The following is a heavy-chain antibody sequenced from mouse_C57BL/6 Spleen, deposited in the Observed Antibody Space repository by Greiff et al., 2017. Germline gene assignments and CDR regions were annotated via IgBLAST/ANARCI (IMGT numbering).Heavy chain of an antibody. J-gene: IGHJ2*01. Sequence: QVQLQQPGAELVKPGASVKLSCKASGYTFTSYWMQWVKQRPGQGLEWIGEIDPSDSYTNYNQKFKGKATLTVDTSSSTAYMQLSSLTSEDSAVYYCARSPYDGYYWGQGTTLTVSS. CDR1: GYTFTSYW. CDR2: IDPSDSYT. D-gene: IGHD2-3*01. CDR3: ARSPYDGYY. V-gene: IGHV1-50*01.